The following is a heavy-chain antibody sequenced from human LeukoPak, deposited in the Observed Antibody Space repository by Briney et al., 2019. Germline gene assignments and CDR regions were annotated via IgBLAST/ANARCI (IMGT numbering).Heavy chain of an antibody. CDR3: AGGSGNSGRFDY. CDR2: IFYTGST. J-gene: IGHJ4*02. D-gene: IGHD4-23*01. Sequence: PSETLSLTCTVSGASTSRYYWSWIRQPPGKGLDYIAYIFYTGSTSYNPTLKSRLTTSVDTSKNQFSLKLSSVTAADTAVYYCAGGSGNSGRFDYWGQGALVTVSS. V-gene: IGHV4-59*12. CDR1: GASTSRYY.